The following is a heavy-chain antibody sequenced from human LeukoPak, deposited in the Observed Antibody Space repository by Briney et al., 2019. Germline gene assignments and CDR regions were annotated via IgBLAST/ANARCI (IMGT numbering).Heavy chain of an antibody. CDR2: IYYSGST. V-gene: IGHV4-59*01. J-gene: IGHJ6*03. D-gene: IGHD2-2*01. Sequence: SETLSLTCTVSGGSLSSYYWSWIRQPPGKGLEWTGYIYYSGSTNYNPSLKSRVTISVDTSKNQFSLKLSSVTAADTAVYYCARIPAAMVALYYYYYMDVWGKGTTVTVSS. CDR3: ARIPAAMVALYYYYYMDV. CDR1: GGSLSSYY.